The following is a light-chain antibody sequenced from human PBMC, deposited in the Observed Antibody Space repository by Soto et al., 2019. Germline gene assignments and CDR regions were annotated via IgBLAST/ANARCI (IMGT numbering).Light chain of an antibody. CDR2: YDS. J-gene: IGLJ2*01. Sequence: SYELTQPPSVSVAPGKTARITCGGNNIGSKSVHWYQQKPGQAPVLVIYYDSDRPSGIPERFSGSNSGNTATLTISSVEAGDEADYYCQVWDSLVVFGGGTKLTVL. CDR1: NIGSKS. CDR3: QVWDSLVV. V-gene: IGLV3-21*04.